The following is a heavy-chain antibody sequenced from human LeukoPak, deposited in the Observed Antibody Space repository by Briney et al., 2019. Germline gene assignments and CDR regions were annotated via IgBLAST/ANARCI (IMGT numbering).Heavy chain of an antibody. D-gene: IGHD5-12*01. V-gene: IGHV3-9*01. CDR3: AKDLLEANPTIDDY. J-gene: IGHJ4*02. Sequence: SLRLSCGASGFTFDDYAMHWVRQAPGKGLEWVSGNSWNSGSICYADSVKGRFTISRDNAKNSLYLQMNRLRAEDTALYYCAKDLLEANPTIDDYWGQRTLVTVSS. CDR1: GFTFDDYA. CDR2: NSWNSGSI.